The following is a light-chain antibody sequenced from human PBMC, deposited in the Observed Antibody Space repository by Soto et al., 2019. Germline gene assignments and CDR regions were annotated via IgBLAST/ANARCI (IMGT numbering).Light chain of an antibody. J-gene: IGLJ2*01. Sequence: SYVLTQAPSVSVAPGQTDTITCGGNNIGSKIVHWYQQKPGQAPVLVVHDDDDRPSGIPERFSGSNSGHTATLTISRVEAGDEADYYCQVWVGSSDRTFGGGTKLTVL. V-gene: IGLV3-21*02. CDR3: QVWVGSSDRT. CDR2: DDD. CDR1: NIGSKI.